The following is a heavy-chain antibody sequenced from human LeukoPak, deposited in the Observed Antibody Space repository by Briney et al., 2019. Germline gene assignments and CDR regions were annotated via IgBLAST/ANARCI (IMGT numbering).Heavy chain of an antibody. CDR2: ISSNGGST. D-gene: IGHD3-22*01. Sequence: PGGSLRLSCSASGFTFSSYAMLWVRQAPGKGLEYVSTISSNGGSTYYADSVKGRFTISRDNSKNTLYLQMSSLRAEDTAVYYCVKGGIVVLISAFDTWGQGTMVTVSS. CDR1: GFTFSSYA. J-gene: IGHJ3*02. V-gene: IGHV3-64D*06. CDR3: VKGGIVVLISAFDT.